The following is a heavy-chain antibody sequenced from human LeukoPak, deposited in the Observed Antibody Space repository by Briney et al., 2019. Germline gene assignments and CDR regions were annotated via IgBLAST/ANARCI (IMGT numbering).Heavy chain of an antibody. CDR1: GGSISSYY. CDR3: ARTYDSSGYSYPSLYYFDY. CDR2: IYYSGST. V-gene: IGHV4-59*01. J-gene: IGHJ4*02. Sequence: SETLSLTCTVSGGSISSYYWSWIRQPPGKGLEWIGYIYYSGSTNYNPSLKSRVTISVDTSKNQFSLKLSSVTAADTAVYYCARTYDSSGYSYPSLYYFDYGARGPLVPVSS. D-gene: IGHD3-22*01.